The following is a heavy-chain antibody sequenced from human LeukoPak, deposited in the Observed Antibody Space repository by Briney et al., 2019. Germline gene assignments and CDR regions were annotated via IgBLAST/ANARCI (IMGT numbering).Heavy chain of an antibody. CDR2: ISAYNGNT. CDR3: ARDGGAAAVRGWFDP. V-gene: IGHV1-18*01. Sequence: ASVKLSCKASGYTFTSYGISWVRQAPGQGLEWMGWISAYNGNTNYAQKLQGRVTMTTDTSTSTAYMELRSLRSDDTAVYYCARDGGAAAVRGWFDPWGQGTLVTVSS. J-gene: IGHJ5*02. CDR1: GYTFTSYG. D-gene: IGHD2-2*01.